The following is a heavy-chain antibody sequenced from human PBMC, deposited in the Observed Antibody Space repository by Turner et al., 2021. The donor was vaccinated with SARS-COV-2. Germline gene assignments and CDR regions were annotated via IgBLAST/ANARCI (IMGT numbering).Heavy chain of an antibody. Sequence: QVQLVQSGAEVKKPGSSVKVSCKASGGTFSTYAISWVRQAPGQGLDGMGGIILIFGTANYARKFQGRVTITADESTSTAYMELSSLRSEDTAVYYCARVGVGGSSWPKDFDYWGQGTLVTVSS. D-gene: IGHD6-13*01. CDR1: GGTFSTYA. V-gene: IGHV1-69*01. CDR2: IILIFGTA. CDR3: ARVGVGGSSWPKDFDY. J-gene: IGHJ4*02.